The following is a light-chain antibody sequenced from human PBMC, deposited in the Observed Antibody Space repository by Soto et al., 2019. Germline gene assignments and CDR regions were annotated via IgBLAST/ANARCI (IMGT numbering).Light chain of an antibody. CDR2: DAS. V-gene: IGKV1-33*01. CDR3: QQYNNLPLT. Sequence: DNQMTQSPSSLSASVGDRVTITCQASQGISNYLNWYQQKPGKAPKLLIYDASNLETGVPSRFSGSGSGTDFTFTISSLQPEDIATYYCQQYNNLPLTFGGGTEVEIK. J-gene: IGKJ4*01. CDR1: QGISNY.